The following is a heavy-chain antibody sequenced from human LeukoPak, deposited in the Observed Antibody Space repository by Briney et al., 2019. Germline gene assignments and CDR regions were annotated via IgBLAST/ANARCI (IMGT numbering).Heavy chain of an antibody. Sequence: GGSLRLSCAASGFTFSNAWMSWVRQAPGKGLEWVGRIKSKTDGGTTDYAAPVKGRFTISRDDSKNTLYLQMNSLKTEDTAVYYCTAISSYGPNPPFDIWGQRTMVTVSS. CDR1: GFTFSNAW. J-gene: IGHJ3*02. CDR3: TAISSYGPNPPFDI. V-gene: IGHV3-15*01. D-gene: IGHD5-18*01. CDR2: IKSKTDGGTT.